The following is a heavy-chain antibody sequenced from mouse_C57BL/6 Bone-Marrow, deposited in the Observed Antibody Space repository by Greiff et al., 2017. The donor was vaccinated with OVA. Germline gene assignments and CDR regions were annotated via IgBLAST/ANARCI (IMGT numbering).Heavy chain of an antibody. CDR3: ARWEDGNYGCYDEY. CDR1: GYTFTSYW. V-gene: IGHV1-55*01. J-gene: IGHJ2*01. D-gene: IGHD2-1*01. CDR2: IYPGSGST. Sequence: QVQLQQPGAELVKPGASVKLSCKASGYTFTSYWITWVKQRPGQGLEWIGEIYPGSGSTNYNEKFKSKATLTVDTSSSTAYMQLSSLTSEDSAVYDCARWEDGNYGCYDEYWGNALTLT.